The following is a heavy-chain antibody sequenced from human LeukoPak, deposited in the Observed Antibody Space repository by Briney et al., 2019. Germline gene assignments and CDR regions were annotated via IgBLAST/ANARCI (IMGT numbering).Heavy chain of an antibody. D-gene: IGHD6-19*01. CDR3: ARQYNRSGWYAFDI. V-gene: IGHV4-59*08. J-gene: IGHJ3*02. CDR2: IYYSGST. Sequence: SETLSLTCTVSGGSISSYYWSWIRQPPGKGLERIGYIYYSGSTNYNPSLKSRVTISVDTSKNQFSLKLSSVTAADTAVYYCARQYNRSGWYAFDIWGQGTMVTVSS. CDR1: GGSISSYY.